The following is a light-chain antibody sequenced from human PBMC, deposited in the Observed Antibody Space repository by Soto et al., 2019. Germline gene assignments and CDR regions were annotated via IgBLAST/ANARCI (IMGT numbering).Light chain of an antibody. V-gene: IGKV3-15*01. CDR3: QQYNNWWT. Sequence: VLPQTLAILSVSPRERATLSCMASQSISRSIAWYQQIPGQAPRPLIYGASTRATGIPARVNGSGSRTEFTLSISSLQSEDFAVYYCQQYNNWWTFGQGTKVDIK. CDR1: QSISRS. J-gene: IGKJ1*01. CDR2: GAS.